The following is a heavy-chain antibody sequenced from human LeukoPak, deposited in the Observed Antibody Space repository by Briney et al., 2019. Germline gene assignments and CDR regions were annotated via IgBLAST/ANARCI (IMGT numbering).Heavy chain of an antibody. CDR3: AKSSGPGGYYYYGMDV. V-gene: IGHV3-23*01. Sequence: PGGSLRLSCVVSEFSFSTYAVSWVRQAPGKGLEWVSAISADGGITYYADSVRGRFTISRDNSKNTLYLQMNSLRAEDTAVYYCAKSSGPGGYYYYGMDVWGQGTTVAVSS. CDR1: EFSFSTYA. CDR2: ISADGGIT. J-gene: IGHJ6*02. D-gene: IGHD3-22*01.